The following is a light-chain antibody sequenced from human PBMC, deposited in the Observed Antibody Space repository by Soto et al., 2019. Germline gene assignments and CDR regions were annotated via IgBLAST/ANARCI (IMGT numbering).Light chain of an antibody. Sequence: EIVMTQSPATLSVSPGERATLSCRASQSVSSNLAWYQQKPGQAPRLLIYGASTRATGNPARFSGSGSGTEFTLTISSLQSEDFAVYYCQQYNNWLYTFGQGTKLEIK. V-gene: IGKV3-15*01. CDR3: QQYNNWLYT. CDR2: GAS. J-gene: IGKJ2*01. CDR1: QSVSSN.